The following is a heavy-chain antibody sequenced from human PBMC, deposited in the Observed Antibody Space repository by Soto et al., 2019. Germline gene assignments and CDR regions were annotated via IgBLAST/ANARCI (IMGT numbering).Heavy chain of an antibody. J-gene: IGHJ4*02. Sequence: SETLSLTCAVYGGSFSGYYWSWIRQPPGKGLEWIGEINHSGSTNYNPSLKSRVTISVDTSKNQFSLKLSSVTAADTAVYYCATLQDGYNTFDYWGQGTLVTVPS. D-gene: IGHD5-12*01. CDR2: INHSGST. CDR1: GGSFSGYY. V-gene: IGHV4-34*01. CDR3: ATLQDGYNTFDY.